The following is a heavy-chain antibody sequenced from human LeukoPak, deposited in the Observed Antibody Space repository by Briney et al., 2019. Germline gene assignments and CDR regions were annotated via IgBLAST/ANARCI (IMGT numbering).Heavy chain of an antibody. CDR1: GFTFSSYS. CDR2: ISWNSGSI. J-gene: IGHJ4*02. D-gene: IGHD3-22*01. Sequence: GGSLRLSCAASGFTFSSYSMNWVRQAPGKGLEWVSGISWNSGSIGYADSVKGRFTISRDNAKNSLYLQMNSLRAEDTALYYCAKGYYYDSSGSLDYWGQGTLVTVSS. V-gene: IGHV3-9*01. CDR3: AKGYYYDSSGSLDY.